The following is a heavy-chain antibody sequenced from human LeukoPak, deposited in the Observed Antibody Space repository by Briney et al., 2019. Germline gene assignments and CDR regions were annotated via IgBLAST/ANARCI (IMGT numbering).Heavy chain of an antibody. CDR2: ITPDGNAA. J-gene: IGHJ4*02. CDR3: ARSGYSNGYDY. CDR1: GFTFSGHW. D-gene: IGHD2-15*01. Sequence: GGSLRLSCVASGFTFSGHWMHWVRQVPGKGLMAVSRITPDGNAAAHADSVKGRFTISRDNAKYTLYLDMNSLTAEDTALYYCARSGYSNGYDYWGQGTLVTVSS. V-gene: IGHV3-74*03.